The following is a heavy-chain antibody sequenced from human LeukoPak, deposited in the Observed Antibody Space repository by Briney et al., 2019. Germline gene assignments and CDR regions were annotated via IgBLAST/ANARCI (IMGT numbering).Heavy chain of an antibody. V-gene: IGHV3-43*02. CDR1: GFTFDDYA. CDR3: AKDSGSYSYYYYGMDV. D-gene: IGHD1-26*01. J-gene: IGHJ6*02. CDR2: ISGDGGST. Sequence: GGSLRLSCAASGFTFDDYAMHWVRQAPGKGLEWVSLISGDGGSTYYAGSVKGRFTISRDNSKNSLYLQMNSLRTEDTALYYCAKDSGSYSYYYYGMDVWGQGTTVTVSS.